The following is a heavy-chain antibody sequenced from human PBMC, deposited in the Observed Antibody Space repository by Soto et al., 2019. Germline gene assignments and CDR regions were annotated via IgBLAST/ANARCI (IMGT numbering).Heavy chain of an antibody. CDR3: ATVIVVTGHNY. Sequence: EVQLVAAGGCLVKPGGSLRRSCAASGFTFCNAWMTWVRQTPGKGLEWVGRVESKTDAWTTEYAAPVKGRVIITRDDSKNTLYLQMISLKTEDTAVYYCATVIVVTGHNYWGQGYQVTVSS. CDR1: GFTFCNAW. CDR2: VESKTDAWTT. V-gene: IGHV3-15*04. D-gene: IGHD5-12*01. J-gene: IGHJ4*02.